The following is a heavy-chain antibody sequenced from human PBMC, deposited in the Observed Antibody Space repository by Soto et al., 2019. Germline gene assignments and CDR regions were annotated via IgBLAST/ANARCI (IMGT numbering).Heavy chain of an antibody. Sequence: EVQLVETGGGLIQPGGSLRLSCAASGFTVSSNYMSWVRQAPGKGLEWVSVIYSGGSTYYADSVKGRFTISRDNSKNTLYLQMNSLRAEDTAVYYRAREGRGWHYFDYWGQGTLVTVSS. CDR1: GFTVSSNY. CDR3: AREGRGWHYFDY. J-gene: IGHJ4*02. CDR2: IYSGGST. V-gene: IGHV3-53*02. D-gene: IGHD6-19*01.